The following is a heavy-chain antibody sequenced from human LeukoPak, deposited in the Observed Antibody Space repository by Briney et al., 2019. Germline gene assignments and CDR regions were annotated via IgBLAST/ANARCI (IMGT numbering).Heavy chain of an antibody. CDR2: ISYDGSNK. D-gene: IGHD2-15*01. CDR3: ARRGDIVPYYYMDV. J-gene: IGHJ6*03. CDR1: GFTFSSYA. Sequence: GGSLRLSCAASGFTFSSYAMHWVRQAPGKGLEWVAVISYDGSNKYYADSVKGRFTISRDNSKNTLYLQMNSLRAEDTAVYYCARRGDIVPYYYMDVWGKGTTVTVSS. V-gene: IGHV3-30*04.